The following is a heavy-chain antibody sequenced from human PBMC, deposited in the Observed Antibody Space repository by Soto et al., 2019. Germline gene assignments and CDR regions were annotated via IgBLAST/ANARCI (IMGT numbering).Heavy chain of an antibody. Sequence: KVSCKASGYTFTSYGISWVRQAPGQGLEWMGRIDPSDSYTNYSPSFQGHVTISADKSISTAYLQWSSLKASDTAMYYCASRVPYCYGMDVWGQGTTVTVSS. D-gene: IGHD3-10*01. CDR2: IDPSDSYT. J-gene: IGHJ6*02. CDR1: GYTFTSYG. V-gene: IGHV5-10-1*01. CDR3: ASRVPYCYGMDV.